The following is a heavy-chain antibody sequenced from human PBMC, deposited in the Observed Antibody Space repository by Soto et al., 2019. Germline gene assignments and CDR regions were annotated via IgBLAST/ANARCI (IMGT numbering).Heavy chain of an antibody. V-gene: IGHV1-3*01. J-gene: IGHJ4*02. CDR3: ARDTGDGTFDF. Sequence: QAQLVQSGAEAKQPGASVRVSCKASGYTFTDFALHWVRQAPGQGLEWMGWINVGNGNTKSSQKFQDRVTISRDTSASTAYMELTSLRSEDTAVYYCARDTGDGTFDFWGQGTLVTVSS. CDR2: INVGNGNT. D-gene: IGHD7-27*01. CDR1: GYTFTDFA.